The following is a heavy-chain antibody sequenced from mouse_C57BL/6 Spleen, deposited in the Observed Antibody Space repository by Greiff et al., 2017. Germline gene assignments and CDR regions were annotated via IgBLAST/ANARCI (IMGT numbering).Heavy chain of an antibody. J-gene: IGHJ4*01. CDR3: ARKEGFYYAMDY. CDR2: ISSGSSTI. V-gene: IGHV5-17*01. CDR1: GFTFSDYG. Sequence: EVKLEESGGGLVKPGGSLKLSCAASGFTFSDYGMHWVRQAPEKGLEWVAYISSGSSTIYYADTVKGRFTISRDNAKNTLFLQMTSLRSEDTAMYYCARKEGFYYAMDYWGQGTSVTVSS.